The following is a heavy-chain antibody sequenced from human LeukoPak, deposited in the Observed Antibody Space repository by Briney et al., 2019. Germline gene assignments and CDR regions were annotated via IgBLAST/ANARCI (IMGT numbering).Heavy chain of an antibody. CDR1: GGSISSYY. J-gene: IGHJ4*02. V-gene: IGHV4-4*07. D-gene: IGHD6-6*01. CDR2: IYASGST. Sequence: SETLSLTCTVSGGSISSYYWSWIRQPAGKGLEWIGRIYASGSTTYNPSLKSRVTMAVDTSKTQFSLKLSSVTAADTAVYYCARAGFALAPHRGTPFDYWGQGTLVTVSS. CDR3: ARAGFALAPHRGTPFDY.